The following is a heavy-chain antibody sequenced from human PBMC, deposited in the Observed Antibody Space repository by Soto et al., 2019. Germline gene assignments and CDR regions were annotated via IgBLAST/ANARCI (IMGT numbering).Heavy chain of an antibody. D-gene: IGHD6-13*01. CDR3: AKDGGAGNYAGGWFDP. J-gene: IGHJ5*02. Sequence: VQVVESGGGSIQPGGSLRLSCAVSGFTVSSNYMSWVRQAPGKGLEWVSVIYSGGSTFYADSVKGRFSISRDNSKNTVDLQMNSLRTEDTAVYYCAKDGGAGNYAGGWFDPWGQGTLVTVSS. CDR1: GFTVSSNY. V-gene: IGHV3-53*01. CDR2: IYSGGST.